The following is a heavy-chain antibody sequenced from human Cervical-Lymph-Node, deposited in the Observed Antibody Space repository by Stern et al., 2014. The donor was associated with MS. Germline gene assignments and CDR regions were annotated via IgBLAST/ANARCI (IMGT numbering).Heavy chain of an antibody. CDR2: IWYDGSNK. J-gene: IGHJ6*02. CDR3: ARDCKLRYYYYGMDV. CDR1: GFTFSSYG. V-gene: IGHV3-33*01. Sequence: DQLVESGGGVVQPGRALRLSCAASGFTFSSYGMHWVRQAPGKGLEWVAVIWYDGSNKYYADSVKGRFTISRDNSKNTLYLQMNSLRAEDTAMYYCARDCKLRYYYYGMDVWGQGTTVTVSS. D-gene: IGHD1-26*01.